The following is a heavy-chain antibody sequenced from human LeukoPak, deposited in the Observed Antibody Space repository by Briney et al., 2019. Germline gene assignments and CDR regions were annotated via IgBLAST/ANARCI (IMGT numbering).Heavy chain of an antibody. J-gene: IGHJ6*03. Sequence: SETLSLTCTVSGGSISSYYWSWIRQPAGKGLEWIGRIYTSGSTNYNPSLKSRVTMSVDTSKNQFSLNLTSVTAADTAVYYCARAEFRNHYYMDVWGKGTTITVSS. V-gene: IGHV4-4*07. D-gene: IGHD1-14*01. CDR2: IYTSGST. CDR3: ARAEFRNHYYMDV. CDR1: GGSISSYY.